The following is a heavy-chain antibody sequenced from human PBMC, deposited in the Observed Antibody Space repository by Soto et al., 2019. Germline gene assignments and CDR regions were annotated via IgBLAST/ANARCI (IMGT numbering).Heavy chain of an antibody. Sequence: GGSLRLSCAASGFTFSSYSMNWVRQAPGKGLEWVSYISSSSTIYYADSVKGRFTISRDNAKNSLYLQMNSLRDEDTAVYYCARDNIGFYGSGSYQVYWGQGTLVTVSS. V-gene: IGHV3-48*02. D-gene: IGHD3-10*01. CDR2: ISSSSTI. J-gene: IGHJ4*02. CDR1: GFTFSSYS. CDR3: ARDNIGFYGSGSYQVY.